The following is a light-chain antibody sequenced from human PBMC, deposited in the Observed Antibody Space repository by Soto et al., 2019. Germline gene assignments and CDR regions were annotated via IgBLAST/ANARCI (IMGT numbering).Light chain of an antibody. CDR3: SSYTSSSTYV. CDR1: SSDVGGYNY. V-gene: IGLV2-14*01. CDR2: EVS. J-gene: IGLJ1*01. Sequence: LTQPASVSGSPGQSITISCTGTSSDVGGYNYVSWCQQHPGKAPKLMIYEVSNRPSGVSNRFSGSKSGNPASLTISGLQAEDEADYYCSSYTSSSTYVFGTGTKVTVL.